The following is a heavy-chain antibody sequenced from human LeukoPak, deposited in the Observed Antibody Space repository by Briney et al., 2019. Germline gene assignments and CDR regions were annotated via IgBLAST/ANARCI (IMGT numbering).Heavy chain of an antibody. D-gene: IGHD3-3*01. CDR2: KFDGGRD. Sequence: SGTLSLTCAVSGDSVTTYYWRWIRQPPGKGPEWIGYKFDGGRDIYNPSLKSRVTISVDASEKQFSLSLRSVTATHTAIYYCATTTLLAPDGRAEYFQHWGQGTLVIVSS. CDR3: ATTTLLAPDGRAEYFQH. J-gene: IGHJ1*01. CDR1: GDSVTTYY. V-gene: IGHV4-59*02.